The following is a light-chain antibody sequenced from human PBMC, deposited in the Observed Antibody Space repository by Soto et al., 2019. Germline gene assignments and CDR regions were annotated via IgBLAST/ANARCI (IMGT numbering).Light chain of an antibody. V-gene: IGKV3-11*01. CDR3: QQRTIWPLVT. Sequence: EIVLTQSPATLSLSPGERATLSCRASQSVSPYLAWYQQKPGQAPRLLIYDASNRATGIPARFSDRGSGTDFTLIISSLEPEDFAVYYCQQRTIWPLVTFGGGTKVEIK. CDR2: DAS. CDR1: QSVSPY. J-gene: IGKJ4*01.